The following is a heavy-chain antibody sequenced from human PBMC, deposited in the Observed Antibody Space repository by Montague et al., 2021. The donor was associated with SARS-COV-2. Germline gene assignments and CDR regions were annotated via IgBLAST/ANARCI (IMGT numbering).Heavy chain of an antibody. CDR3: ASSYIPNKYYEVY. V-gene: IGHV3-23*01. Sequence: SLSLSFSASGFTFSTYPMHWVRQAPGEGLEWVSSIGAGVSSTFYADSVKGRFTVSRDNSKNTLYLQMDSLRAEDTAVYYCASSYIPNKYYEVYWGQGTLVTVSS. CDR2: IGAGVSST. J-gene: IGHJ4*02. D-gene: IGHD2/OR15-2a*01. CDR1: GFTFSTYP.